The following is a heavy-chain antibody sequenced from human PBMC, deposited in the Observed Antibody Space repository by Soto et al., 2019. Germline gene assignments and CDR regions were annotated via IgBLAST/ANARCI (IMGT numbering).Heavy chain of an antibody. CDR3: AKGYRITMIVVVITSLDY. J-gene: IGHJ4*02. Sequence: PGGSLRLSCAASGFTFSSYAMSWVRQAPGKGLEWVSAISGSGGSTYYADSVKGRFTISRDNSKNTLYLQMNSLGAEDTAVYYCAKGYRITMIVVVITSLDYWGQGTLVTVSS. D-gene: IGHD3-22*01. CDR1: GFTFSSYA. V-gene: IGHV3-23*01. CDR2: ISGSGGST.